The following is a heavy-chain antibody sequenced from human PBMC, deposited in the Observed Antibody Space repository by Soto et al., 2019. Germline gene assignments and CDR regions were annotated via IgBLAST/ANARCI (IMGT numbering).Heavy chain of an antibody. CDR1: GGSISSGGYS. CDR2: IYHSGST. J-gene: IGHJ4*02. CDR3: ARGRSSSWYFGFDY. V-gene: IGHV4-30-2*01. Sequence: SETLSLTCAVSGGSISSGGYSWSWIRQPPGKGLEWIGYIYHSGSTYYNPSLKSRVTISVDRSKNQFSLKLRSVTAADTAVYYCARGRSSSWYFGFDYWGQGTLVTVSS. D-gene: IGHD6-13*01.